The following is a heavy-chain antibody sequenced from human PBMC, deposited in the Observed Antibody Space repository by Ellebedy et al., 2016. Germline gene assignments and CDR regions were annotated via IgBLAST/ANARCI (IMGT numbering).Heavy chain of an antibody. D-gene: IGHD3-10*01. Sequence: GGSLRLSCAASGFTFVDFSMHWVRQAPGKGLEWVALIGRDGDTAYYAAALKGRFTISRDNSKHSLYLQMNSLRIEDSAFYFCAKEDSGSFFSPGGYWGQGTLVTVSS. V-gene: IGHV3-43*01. CDR2: IGRDGDTA. CDR1: GFTFVDFS. CDR3: AKEDSGSFFSPGGY. J-gene: IGHJ4*02.